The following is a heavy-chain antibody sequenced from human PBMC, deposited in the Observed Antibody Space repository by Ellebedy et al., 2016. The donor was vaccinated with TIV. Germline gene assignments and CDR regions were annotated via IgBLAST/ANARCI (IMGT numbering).Heavy chain of an antibody. CDR1: SGSISGGNYY. V-gene: IGHV4-61*02. D-gene: IGHD6-19*01. CDR2: IYASGST. J-gene: IGHJ6*02. CDR3: ARDRGQWQYYGMDV. Sequence: SETLSLXXTVSSGSISGGNYYWSWIRQPAGKGLEWIGRIYASGSTTTYNSSLRSRVTMSVDTSKNQFSLKLSSVTAADTAVYYCARDRGQWQYYGMDVWGQGTTVTVSS.